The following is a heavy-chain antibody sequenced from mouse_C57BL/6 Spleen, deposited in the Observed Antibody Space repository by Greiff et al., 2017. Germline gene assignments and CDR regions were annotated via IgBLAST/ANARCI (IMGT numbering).Heavy chain of an antibody. CDR3: AGELAYYYGSSSYYYAMDY. D-gene: IGHD1-1*01. J-gene: IGHJ4*01. CDR1: GYTFTSYW. CDR2: INPSNGGT. V-gene: IGHV1-53*01. Sequence: QVQLQQPGTELVKPGASVKLSCKASGYTFTSYWMHWVKQRPGQGLEWIGNINPSNGGTNYNEKFKSKATLTVDKSSSTAYMQLSSLTSEDSAVYYCAGELAYYYGSSSYYYAMDYWGQGTSVTVSS.